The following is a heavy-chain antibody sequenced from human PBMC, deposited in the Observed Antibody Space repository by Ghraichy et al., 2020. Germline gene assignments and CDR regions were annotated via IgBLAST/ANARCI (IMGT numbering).Heavy chain of an antibody. J-gene: IGHJ4*02. CDR3: ASGPYYYSSGSPSFGY. Sequence: SETLSLTCAAYGGSFSGYYWSWIRQPPGKGLEWIGEINHSGSTNYNPSFKSRVTISGDTSKNQFSLKLSSVTAADTAVYYCASGPYYYSSGSPSFGYWGQGTLVTVSS. V-gene: IGHV4-34*01. D-gene: IGHD3-10*01. CDR1: GGSFSGYY. CDR2: INHSGST.